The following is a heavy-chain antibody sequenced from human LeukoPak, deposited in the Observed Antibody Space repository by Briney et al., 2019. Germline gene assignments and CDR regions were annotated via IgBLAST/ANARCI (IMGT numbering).Heavy chain of an antibody. CDR1: GGSISSYY. J-gene: IGHJ6*03. Sequence: SETLSLTCTVSGGSISSYYWSWIRQPPGKGLEWIGYIYYSGSTNYNPSLKSRVTISVDTSKNQFSLKLSSVTAAGTAVYYCARYSNYGDYYYYYMDVWGKGTTVTVSS. CDR2: IYYSGST. V-gene: IGHV4-59*01. D-gene: IGHD4-11*01. CDR3: ARYSNYGDYYYYYMDV.